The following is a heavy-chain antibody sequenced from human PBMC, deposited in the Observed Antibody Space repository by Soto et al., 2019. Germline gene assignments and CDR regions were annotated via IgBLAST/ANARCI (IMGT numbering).Heavy chain of an antibody. CDR2: VHYSGTT. J-gene: IGHJ4*02. Sequence: QVHLQESGPGLVKPSETLSLTCTVSGGSISIYYWNWIRQPPGKGLEWIGYVHYSGTTSYNPSVESRVTISLDTSKNQFSLRLTSVTAADTAVYYCARRWSGTDYWGQGTLVNVSS. CDR1: GGSISIYY. D-gene: IGHD3-10*01. CDR3: ARRWSGTDY. V-gene: IGHV4-59*01.